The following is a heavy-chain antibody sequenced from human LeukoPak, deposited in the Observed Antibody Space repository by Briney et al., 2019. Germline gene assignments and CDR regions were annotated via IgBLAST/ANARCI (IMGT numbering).Heavy chain of an antibody. CDR1: GGSISRSTYY. CDR2: IYDSGTT. CDR3: ARHGYYSSSGSSYSDFEY. D-gene: IGHD3-10*01. Sequence: PSETLSLTCTVSGGSISRSTYYWGWIRQPPGKGLEWIGSIYDSGTTHYNPSIKSRVTISVDTSKNQFFLKLSSVTAADRAVYYCARHGYYSSSGSSYSDFEYWGQGTLVTVSS. V-gene: IGHV4-39*01. J-gene: IGHJ4*02.